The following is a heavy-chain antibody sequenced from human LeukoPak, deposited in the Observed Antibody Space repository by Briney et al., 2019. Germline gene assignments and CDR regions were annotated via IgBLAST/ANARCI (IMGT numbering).Heavy chain of an antibody. CDR1: GFTFSSYA. V-gene: IGHV3-23*01. CDR3: AKHGYGDRYHDY. D-gene: IGHD4-17*01. J-gene: IGHJ4*02. CDR2: ISGSGGST. Sequence: PGGSLRLSCGASGFTFSSYAMSWVRQAPGKGLEWVSAISGSGGSTYYADSVKGRFTISRDNSKNTLYLQMNSLRAEDTAVYYCAKHGYGDRYHDYWGQGTLVTVSS.